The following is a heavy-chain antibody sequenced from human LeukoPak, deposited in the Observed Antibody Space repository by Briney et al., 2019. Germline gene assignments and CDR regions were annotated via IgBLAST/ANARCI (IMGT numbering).Heavy chain of an antibody. V-gene: IGHV1-69*06. D-gene: IGHD6-19*01. CDR3: ARRAVAGTAVGDY. CDR1: GGTFSSYA. J-gene: IGHJ4*02. Sequence: ASVKVSCKASGGTFSSYAISWVRQAPGQGLEWMGGIIPIFGTANYAQKFQGRVTITADKSTSTAYMELSSLRSEDTAVYYCARRAVAGTAVGDYWGQGTLVTVSS. CDR2: IIPIFGTA.